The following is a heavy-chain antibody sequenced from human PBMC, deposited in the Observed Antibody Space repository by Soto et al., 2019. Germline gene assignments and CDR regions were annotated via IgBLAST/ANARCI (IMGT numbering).Heavy chain of an antibody. J-gene: IGHJ6*02. CDR1: GFSFCDSY. CDR3: AINRGGYGLPDD. Sequence: QVQLVESGGGLVKPAGSLRLSCAASGFSFCDSYMRWVRQAPGEGLEWISYINGTSGYTGYADSGKGRFTISSDNAKNSLYLQTNSPRVEDTAVYYCAINRGGYGLPDDWGQRTTVTVAS. V-gene: IGHV3-11*06. D-gene: IGHD3-10*01. CDR2: INGTSGYT.